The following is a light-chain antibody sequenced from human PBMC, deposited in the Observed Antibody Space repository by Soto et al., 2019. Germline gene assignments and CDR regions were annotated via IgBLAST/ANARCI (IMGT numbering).Light chain of an antibody. Sequence: EILMTQSPDTLSVSPGESATLSCRASQRVYSNLAWYQHRPGQAPRLLIYGASTRATGVPARFSGRGSGTEFTLTISSLQSEDFAVYYCQQYTNWPPNTFGQGTRLEI. V-gene: IGKV3-15*01. CDR1: QRVYSN. J-gene: IGKJ5*01. CDR2: GAS. CDR3: QQYTNWPPNT.